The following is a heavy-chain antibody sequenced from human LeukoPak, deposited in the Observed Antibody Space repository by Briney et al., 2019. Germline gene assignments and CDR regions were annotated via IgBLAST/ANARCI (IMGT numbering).Heavy chain of an antibody. CDR3: AREGGPSGHWYYNL. CDR2: ISGGGSVA. J-gene: IGHJ2*01. V-gene: IGHV3-64*02. CDR1: GFTFSRYS. Sequence: GGSLRVSCAASGFTFSRYSIHWVRQAPGKGLEYVSVISGGGSVAYYSDSVRGRFTISRENSKNTVYLQMGRLRTEDMAVYYCAREGGPSGHWYYNLWGRGTLVTVSS.